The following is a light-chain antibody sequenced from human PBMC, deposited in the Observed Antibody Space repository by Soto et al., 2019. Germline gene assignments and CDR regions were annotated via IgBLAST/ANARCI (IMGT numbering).Light chain of an antibody. Sequence: DIQMTQSPSTLSASVGDRVTITCRASQSISSWLAWYQQKPGTAPNLLIYKASTLQGGVPSRFSGSGSGTEFTLTISSLQPDDSAIYYCQQYSDNWTFGQGTNVEIK. J-gene: IGKJ1*01. V-gene: IGKV1-5*03. CDR3: QQYSDNWT. CDR1: QSISSW. CDR2: KAS.